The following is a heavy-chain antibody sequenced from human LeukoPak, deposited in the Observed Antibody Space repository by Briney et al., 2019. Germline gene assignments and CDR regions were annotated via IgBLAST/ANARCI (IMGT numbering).Heavy chain of an antibody. CDR2: ISGSGGST. Sequence: GGSLRLSCAASGFTFSSYAMSWVRQAPGKGLEWVSAISGSGGSTYYADSVKGRFTISRDNSKNTLYLQMNSLRAEDTAVYYCAKGSCSSTSCYKFDYWGQGTLVIVSS. CDR3: AKGSCSSTSCYKFDY. CDR1: GFTFSSYA. V-gene: IGHV3-23*01. D-gene: IGHD2-2*02. J-gene: IGHJ4*02.